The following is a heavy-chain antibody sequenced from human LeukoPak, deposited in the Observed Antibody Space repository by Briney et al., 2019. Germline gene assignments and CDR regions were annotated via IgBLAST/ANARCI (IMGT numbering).Heavy chain of an antibody. V-gene: IGHV3-33*01. D-gene: IGHD2-21*02. CDR2: IWYDGSNK. Sequence: PGGSLRLSCAASGFTFSSYGMHWVRQAPGKGLEWVAVIWYDGSNKYYADSVKGRFIISRDNSKNTLYLQMNSLRAEDTAVYYCARGGGDYSDAFDIWGQGAMVTVSS. J-gene: IGHJ3*02. CDR1: GFTFSSYG. CDR3: ARGGGDYSDAFDI.